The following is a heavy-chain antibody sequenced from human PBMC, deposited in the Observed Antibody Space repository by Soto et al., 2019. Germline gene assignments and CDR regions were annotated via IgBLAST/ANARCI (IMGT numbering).Heavy chain of an antibody. D-gene: IGHD2-8*01. CDR1: GDSVSSSSVT. CDR3: VRLIGNSWLDY. Sequence: SQTLSLTCAISGDSVSSSSVTWNWIRQSPSRGLEWLGRTYYRSKWYNDYAESVKSRITINADMSKNQVSLQLNSVTPEDSAVYYCVRLIGNSWLDYWGQGPLVTVSS. J-gene: IGHJ5*01. CDR2: TYYRSKWYN. V-gene: IGHV6-1*01.